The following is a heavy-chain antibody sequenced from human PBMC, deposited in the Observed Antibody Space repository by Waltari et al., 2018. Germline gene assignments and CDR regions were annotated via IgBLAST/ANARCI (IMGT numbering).Heavy chain of an antibody. CDR1: GFTFSSYA. CDR2: ISYDGRNK. V-gene: IGHV3-30*01. D-gene: IGHD5-18*01. CDR3: ARRIQLWLKNYYGMDV. J-gene: IGHJ6*02. Sequence: QVQLVESGGGVVQPGRSLRLSCAASGFTFSSYAMHWVRQAPGKGLEWVAVISYDGRNKYYADSVKGRFTSSRDNSKNTLYLQMNSLRAEDTAVYYCARRIQLWLKNYYGMDVWGQGTTVTVSS.